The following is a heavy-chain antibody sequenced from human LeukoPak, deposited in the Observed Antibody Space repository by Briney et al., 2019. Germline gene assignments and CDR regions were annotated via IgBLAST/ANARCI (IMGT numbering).Heavy chain of an antibody. CDR2: INNSGRT. D-gene: IGHD3-10*01. J-gene: IGHJ5*02. Sequence: PSETLSLTCAVYGGPFRGYGWGWIRQPPGRGLEWIGEINNSGRTNYNPSLKSRVTISVDTSKNQFSLKMASVNAADTAVYYCARGPPEGSGSHSYNWFDPWGQGTLVTVSS. V-gene: IGHV4-34*01. CDR3: ARGPPEGSGSHSYNWFDP. CDR1: GGPFRGYG.